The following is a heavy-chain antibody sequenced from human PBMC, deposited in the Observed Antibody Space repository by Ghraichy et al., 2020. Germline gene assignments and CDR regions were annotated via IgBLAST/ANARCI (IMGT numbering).Heavy chain of an antibody. Sequence: SETLSLTCTVSGGSISSYYWSWIRQPPGKGLEWIGYIYYSGSTNYNPSLESRVTISVDTSKNQFSLKLSSVTAADTAVDYCAREGQKLCSGGSCYYYYGMDVWGQGTTVTVSS. V-gene: IGHV4-59*01. CDR2: IYYSGST. CDR3: AREGQKLCSGGSCYYYYGMDV. J-gene: IGHJ6*02. D-gene: IGHD2-15*01. CDR1: GGSISSYY.